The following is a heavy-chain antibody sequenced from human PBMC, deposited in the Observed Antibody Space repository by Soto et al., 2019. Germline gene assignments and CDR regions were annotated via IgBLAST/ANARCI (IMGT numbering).Heavy chain of an antibody. V-gene: IGHV4-59*01. J-gene: IGHJ4*02. CDR1: GGSISSYY. CDR2: IYYSGST. D-gene: IGHD6-19*01. Sequence: PSETLSLTCTVSGGSISSYYWSWIRQPPGKGLEWIGYIYYSGSTNYNPSLKSRVTISVDTSKNQFSLKLSSVTAADTAVYYCARVGGSGWYRGYFDYWGQGTLVTVSS. CDR3: ARVGGSGWYRGYFDY.